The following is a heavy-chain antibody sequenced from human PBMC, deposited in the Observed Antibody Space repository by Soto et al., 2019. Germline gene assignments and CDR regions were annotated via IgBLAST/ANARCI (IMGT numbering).Heavy chain of an antibody. D-gene: IGHD2-21*01. CDR2: IIPIFGTA. V-gene: IGHV1-69*13. CDR3: ARSTPKILYSPFDY. J-gene: IGHJ4*02. CDR1: GGTFSSYS. Sequence: SVKVSCKASGGTFSSYSISWVRQAPGQVLEWMGGIIPIFGTANYAQKFQGRVTITADESTSTAYMELSSLRSGDTAVYYCARSTPKILYSPFDYCGQGTLVTVSS.